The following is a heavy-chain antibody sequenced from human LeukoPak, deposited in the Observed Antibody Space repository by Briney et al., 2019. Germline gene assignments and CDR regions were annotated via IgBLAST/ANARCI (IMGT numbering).Heavy chain of an antibody. CDR1: GFTFSSYS. J-gene: IGHJ4*02. Sequence: GGSLRLSCAASGFTFSSYSMNWVRQAPGKGLEWVSSITSSSSYIFYADSVKGRFTIARDNAKNSVYLEMNSLRADDTAVYYCARSARLMKGVVEVTALDDWGQGTLVTVSS. CDR2: ITSSSSYI. V-gene: IGHV3-21*01. CDR3: ARSARLMKGVVEVTALDD. D-gene: IGHD3-3*01.